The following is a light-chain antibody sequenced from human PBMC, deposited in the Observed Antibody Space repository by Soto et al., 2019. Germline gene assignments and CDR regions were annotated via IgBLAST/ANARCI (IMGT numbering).Light chain of an antibody. Sequence: EIVLTQSPGTLSLSPGERSTLSFRASQSVSSSYLAWYQQKPGQAPRLLIYGASSRPTGIPDRFSGSGSGTDFTLTISRLEPEDFAVYYCQQYGSSSTFGQGTRLRL. CDR3: QQYGSSST. V-gene: IGKV3-20*01. CDR1: QSVSSSY. CDR2: GAS. J-gene: IGKJ5*01.